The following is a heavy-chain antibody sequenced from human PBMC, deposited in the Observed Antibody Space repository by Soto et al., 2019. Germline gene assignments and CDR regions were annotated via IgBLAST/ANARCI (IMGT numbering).Heavy chain of an antibody. V-gene: IGHV4-39*01. CDR3: ARLVTPFFYSGSYYYFVY. J-gene: IGHJ4*02. Sequence: SETLSLTCTVSGGSISSSSYYWGWIRQPPGKGLEWIGSIYYSGSTYYNPSLKSRVTISVDTSKNQFSLKLSSVTAADTAVYYCARLVTPFFYSGSYYYFVYWGQGTLVTVSS. CDR1: GGSISSSSYY. D-gene: IGHD1-26*01. CDR2: IYYSGST.